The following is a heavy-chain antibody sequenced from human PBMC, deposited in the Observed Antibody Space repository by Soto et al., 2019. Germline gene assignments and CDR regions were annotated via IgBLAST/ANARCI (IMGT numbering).Heavy chain of an antibody. Sequence: QVPLVQSGAEVKKPGASVKVSCKASGYTFTSYGISWVRQAPGQGLEWMGWISAYNGNTNYAQKLQGRVTMTTDTSTSTAYMELRSLRSDDTAVYYCASVGSGWYSSVACMDVWAQGPTVTVSS. V-gene: IGHV1-18*01. J-gene: IGHJ6*02. CDR1: GYTFTSYG. CDR2: ISAYNGNT. D-gene: IGHD6-13*01. CDR3: ASVGSGWYSSVACMDV.